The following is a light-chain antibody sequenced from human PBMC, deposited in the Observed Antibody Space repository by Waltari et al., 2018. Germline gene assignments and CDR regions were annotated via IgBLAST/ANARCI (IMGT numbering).Light chain of an antibody. CDR3: QQSYITPPT. V-gene: IGKV1-39*01. CDR2: VAS. J-gene: IGKJ1*01. CDR1: QSISTS. Sequence: DIQMTQSPPSLSASVGDRVTVTCRASQSISTSLNWYQQKEGKAPNLLIYVASSLQSGVPSRFSGSGSGTDFTLTISSLQPEDFATYYCQQSYITPPTFGQGTKVEVK.